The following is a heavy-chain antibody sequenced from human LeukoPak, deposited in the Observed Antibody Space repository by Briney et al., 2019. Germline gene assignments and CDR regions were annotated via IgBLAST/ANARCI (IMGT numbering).Heavy chain of an antibody. Sequence: GGSLRLSCAASGFTFSSYSMNWVRQAPGKGLEWVSSISSSSSYIYYADSVKGRFTISRDNAKNSLYPQMNSLRAEDTAVYYCARGGYCSSTSCYDNWGQGTLVTVSS. CDR2: ISSSSSYI. D-gene: IGHD2-2*03. J-gene: IGHJ4*02. CDR1: GFTFSSYS. CDR3: ARGGYCSSTSCYDN. V-gene: IGHV3-21*01.